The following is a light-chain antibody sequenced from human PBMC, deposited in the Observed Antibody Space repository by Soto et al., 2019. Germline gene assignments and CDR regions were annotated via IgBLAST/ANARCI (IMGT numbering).Light chain of an antibody. CDR2: DVI. Sequence: QSVLTQPRSVSGSPGQSVTISCTGTTSDVGYYNYVSWYQRHPDKAPKLMIYDVIKRPSGVPDRFSGSKSGNTASLTISGLQADDEADYYCCSYAGSYTVVFGGGTKVTVL. V-gene: IGLV2-11*01. CDR3: CSYAGSYTVV. J-gene: IGLJ2*01. CDR1: TSDVGYYNY.